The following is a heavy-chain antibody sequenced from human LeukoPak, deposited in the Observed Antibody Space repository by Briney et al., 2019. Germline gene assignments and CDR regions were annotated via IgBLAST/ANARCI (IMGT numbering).Heavy chain of an antibody. D-gene: IGHD1-26*01. CDR3: AREREEWELRHDAFDI. Sequence: PGGSLRLSCAASGFTFSSYSMNWVRQAPGKGLEWVSYISSSSSTIYYADSVKGRFTISRDNAKNSLYLQMNSLRAEDTAVYYCAREREEWELRHDAFDIWGQGTMVTVSS. CDR2: ISSSSSTI. J-gene: IGHJ3*02. V-gene: IGHV3-48*04. CDR1: GFTFSSYS.